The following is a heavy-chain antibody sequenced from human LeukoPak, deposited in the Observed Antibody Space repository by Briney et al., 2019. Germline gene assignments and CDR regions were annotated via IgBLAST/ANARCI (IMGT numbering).Heavy chain of an antibody. CDR1: GFSSSSNA. CDR2: ISGSGGST. J-gene: IGHJ6*03. D-gene: IGHD1-1*01. Sequence: GGSLRLSCAASGFSSSSNAMSWVRQAPGKGLEWVSGISGSGGSTYYADSVKGRFTISRDNSKNTLDLQMNSLRAEDTGVYYYAKMGVLEYYYMDVWAKGTTVTVSS. V-gene: IGHV3-23*01. CDR3: AKMGVLEYYYMDV.